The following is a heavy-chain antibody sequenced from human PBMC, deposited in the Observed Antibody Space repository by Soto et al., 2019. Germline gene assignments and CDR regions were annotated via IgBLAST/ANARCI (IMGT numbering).Heavy chain of an antibody. D-gene: IGHD3-22*01. CDR3: VRAMYYPDSSGYTRCFDY. J-gene: IGHJ4*02. Sequence: GESLKISCKGSGYSFTSYWIGWVRQMPGKGLEWMGIIYPGDSETRYSPSFQGQVTISADKSISTAYLQMDSLKTEDTAVYYCVRAMYYPDSSGYTRCFDYWGQGTLVTVSS. CDR2: IYPGDSET. CDR1: GYSFTSYW. V-gene: IGHV5-51*01.